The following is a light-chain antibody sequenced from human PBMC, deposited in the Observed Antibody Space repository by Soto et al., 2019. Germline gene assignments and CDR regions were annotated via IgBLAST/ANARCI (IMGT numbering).Light chain of an antibody. V-gene: IGKV1-9*01. CDR3: QQLNSYPLT. Sequence: DIQLTQSPSFLSASVGDRVTITCWASQGISSYLAWYQQKPGKAPKLLIYTASTLQSGVPSRFSGSGSGTEFTLTISSLQPEDFATYHCQQLNSYPLTFGGGTKVEIK. J-gene: IGKJ4*01. CDR1: QGISSY. CDR2: TAS.